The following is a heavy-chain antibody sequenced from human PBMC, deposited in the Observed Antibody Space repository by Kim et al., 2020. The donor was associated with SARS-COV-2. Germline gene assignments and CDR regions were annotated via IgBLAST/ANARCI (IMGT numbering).Heavy chain of an antibody. V-gene: IGHV3-13*04. CDR3: ARGRGWFGESFFWFDP. CDR2: IGTAGDT. CDR1: GFTFSSYD. Sequence: GGSLRLSCAASGFTFSSYDMHWVRQATGKGLEWVSAIGTAGDTYYPGSVKGRFTISRENAKNSLYLQMNSLRAGDTAVYYCARGRGWFGESFFWFDPWGQGTLVTVSS. J-gene: IGHJ5*02. D-gene: IGHD3-10*01.